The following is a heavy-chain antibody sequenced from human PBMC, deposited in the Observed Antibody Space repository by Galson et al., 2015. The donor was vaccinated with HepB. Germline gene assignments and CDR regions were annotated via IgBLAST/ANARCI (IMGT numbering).Heavy chain of an antibody. J-gene: IGHJ6*02. CDR2: IYYDGTSK. CDR1: GFAFSSYG. Sequence: SLRLSCAASGFAFSSYGMHWFRQAPGKGLEWVAVIYYDGTSKYYAESAKGRFSISRDNSKNTLSLQVSSLRVEDTAVYYCARDGGSGSTPSVTTKNNNYYFGMDVWGQETTVTVSS. D-gene: IGHD3-10*01. V-gene: IGHV3-33*01. CDR3: ARDGGSGSTPSVTTKNNNYYFGMDV.